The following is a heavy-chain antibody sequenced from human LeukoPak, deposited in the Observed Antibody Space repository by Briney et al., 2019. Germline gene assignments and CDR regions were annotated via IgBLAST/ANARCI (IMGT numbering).Heavy chain of an antibody. V-gene: IGHV3-21*04. J-gene: IGHJ6*03. CDR3: ARSLRVRGVPDYMDV. Sequence: PGGSLRLSCAASGFTFSSYGMSWVRQAPGKGLEWVSSISSSSSYMYYADSVKGRFTISRDNSKNTLYLQMNSLGAEDTAVYYCARSLRVRGVPDYMDVWGKGTTVIISS. CDR1: GFTFSSYG. D-gene: IGHD3-10*01. CDR2: ISSSSSYM.